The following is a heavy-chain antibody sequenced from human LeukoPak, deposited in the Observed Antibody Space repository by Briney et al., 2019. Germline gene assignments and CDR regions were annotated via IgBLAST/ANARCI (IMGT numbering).Heavy chain of an antibody. CDR3: ARYCSGGICARGARFDY. J-gene: IGHJ4*02. V-gene: IGHV4-39*07. CDR1: GGAISSTGDY. D-gene: IGHD2-15*01. Sequence: SETLSLTCTVSGGAISSTGDYWGWIRQPPGKGLEWIGTMYYTGSTYYNPSLKSRVTISVDTSKNQFSLKLSSVTAADTAVYYCARYCSGGICARGARFDYWGQGTLVTVSS. CDR2: MYYTGST.